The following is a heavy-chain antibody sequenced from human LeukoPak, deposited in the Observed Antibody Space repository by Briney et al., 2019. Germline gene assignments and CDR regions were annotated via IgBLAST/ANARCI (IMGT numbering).Heavy chain of an antibody. Sequence: SETLSLTCTVSGGSISSYYWIWIRQPPGKGLEWIGYIYYSGSTNYNPSLKSRVTISVDTSKNQFSLKLSSVTAADTAVYYCARVAGMDSSGYGTVDYWGQGTLVTVSS. V-gene: IGHV4-59*08. J-gene: IGHJ4*02. CDR3: ARVAGMDSSGYGTVDY. CDR1: GGSISSYY. CDR2: IYYSGST. D-gene: IGHD3-22*01.